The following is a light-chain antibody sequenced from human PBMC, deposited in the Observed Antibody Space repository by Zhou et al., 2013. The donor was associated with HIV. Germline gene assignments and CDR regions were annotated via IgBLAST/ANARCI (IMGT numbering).Light chain of an antibody. CDR3: QQAYTVPLT. V-gene: IGKV1-39*01. J-gene: IGKJ4*01. Sequence: DIQMTQSPSSLSASVGDSVTLTCRTRLSIRNFLNWYQQKPGKTPKLLIHLASDLQSGVSSRFSGSGSGTQFSLNITGLRPEDSATYYCQQAYTVPLTFGGGTRLEI. CDR1: LSIRNF. CDR2: LAS.